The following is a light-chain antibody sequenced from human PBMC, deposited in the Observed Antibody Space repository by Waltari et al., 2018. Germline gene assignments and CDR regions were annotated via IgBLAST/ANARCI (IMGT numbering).Light chain of an antibody. CDR2: END. CDR3: GTWDSSLDAVV. Sequence: QSVLTQPPSVSAAPGQKVTISCSGSSSNIGNHYVSWYQQVPGTVPTLLIVENDNRPSGIPDRFSVSKSGTSATLDITGLETGDEADYYCGTWDSSLDAVVFGGGTQLTVL. CDR1: SSNIGNHY. J-gene: IGLJ3*02. V-gene: IGLV1-51*02.